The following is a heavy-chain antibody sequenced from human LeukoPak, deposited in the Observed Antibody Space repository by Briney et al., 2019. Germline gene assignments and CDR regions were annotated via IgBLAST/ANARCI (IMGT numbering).Heavy chain of an antibody. CDR2: ISGSGGST. Sequence: PGGSLRLSCAASGFTFSSYAMSWVRQAPGKGLEWVSAISGSGGSTYYADSVKGRFTISRDNSKNTLYLQMNSLRAEDTAVYYCAGLNSYYDFWSGYYRESYFDYWGQGTLVTVSS. J-gene: IGHJ4*02. V-gene: IGHV3-23*01. D-gene: IGHD3-3*01. CDR3: AGLNSYYDFWSGYYRESYFDY. CDR1: GFTFSSYA.